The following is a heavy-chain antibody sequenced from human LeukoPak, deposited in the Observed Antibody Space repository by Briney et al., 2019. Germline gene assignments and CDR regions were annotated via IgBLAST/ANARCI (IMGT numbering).Heavy chain of an antibody. CDR3: AREGGSSGWFGLFIDY. D-gene: IGHD6-19*01. V-gene: IGHV3-48*03. Sequence: PGGSLRLSCAASGFTFSSYEMNWVRQAPGKGLEWVSYISSSGSTIYYADSVKGRFNISRDNAKNSLYLQMNSLRAEDTAVYYCAREGGSSGWFGLFIDYWGQGTLVTVSS. CDR2: ISSSGSTI. J-gene: IGHJ4*02. CDR1: GFTFSSYE.